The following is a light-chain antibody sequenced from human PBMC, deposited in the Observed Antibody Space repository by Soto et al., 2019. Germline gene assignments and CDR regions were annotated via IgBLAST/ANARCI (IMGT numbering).Light chain of an antibody. CDR1: QSISSY. Sequence: DIQMTQSPSSLSASVGDRVTITCRASQSISSYLNWYRQKPGKAPELLIYAASSLQSGVPSRFSGSGSGTDFTLTISSPQPEDFATYYCQQSSSIPPTFGPGTKADIK. V-gene: IGKV1-39*01. J-gene: IGKJ3*01. CDR2: AAS. CDR3: QQSSSIPPT.